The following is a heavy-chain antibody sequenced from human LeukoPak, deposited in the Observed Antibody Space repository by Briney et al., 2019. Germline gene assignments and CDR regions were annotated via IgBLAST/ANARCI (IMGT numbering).Heavy chain of an antibody. D-gene: IGHD5-24*01. CDR2: TYYRPKWNN. V-gene: IGHV6-1*01. Sequence: SQTLSLTCAISGDIVSSKSAWNWIRQSPSRGLEWLGRTYYRPKWNNNYAVSVKSRITINPDTSKNQFSLQLYSVTAEDTAVYYCARGDQSFDYWGQGTLVTVSS. J-gene: IGHJ4*02. CDR1: GDIVSSKSA. CDR3: ARGDQSFDY.